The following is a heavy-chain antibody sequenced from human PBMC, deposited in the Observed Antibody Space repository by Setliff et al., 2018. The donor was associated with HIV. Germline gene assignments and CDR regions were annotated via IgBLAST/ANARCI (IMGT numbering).Heavy chain of an antibody. V-gene: IGHV3-7*03. J-gene: IGHJ5*02. Sequence: PGGSLRLSCAASGFTFSSYAMSWVRQAPGKGLEWVANIKQDGSEKYYVDSVKGRFTISRDNAKNSLYLQMNSLRAEDTAVSYCARDRHSSGLGSYGPWGPGTLVTVSS. CDR3: ARDRHSSGLGSYGP. D-gene: IGHD3-10*01. CDR1: GFTFSSYA. CDR2: IKQDGSEK.